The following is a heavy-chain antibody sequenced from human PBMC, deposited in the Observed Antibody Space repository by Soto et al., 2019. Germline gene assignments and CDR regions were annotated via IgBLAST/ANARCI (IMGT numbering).Heavy chain of an antibody. V-gene: IGHV3-48*02. CDR1: GFTFSSYS. D-gene: IGHD1-26*01. J-gene: IGHJ6*02. Sequence: GGSLRLSCAASGFTFSSYSMNWVRQAPGKGLEWVSYISSSSSTIYYADSVKGRFTISRDNAKNSLYLQMNSLRDEDTAVYYCARDWEWDLQVDYYYGMDAWGQGTTVTVS. CDR2: ISSSSSTI. CDR3: ARDWEWDLQVDYYYGMDA.